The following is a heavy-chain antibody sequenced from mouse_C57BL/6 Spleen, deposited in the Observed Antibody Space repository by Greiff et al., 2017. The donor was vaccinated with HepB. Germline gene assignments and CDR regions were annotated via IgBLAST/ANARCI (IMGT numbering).Heavy chain of an antibody. CDR3: ARAGPAWFAY. V-gene: IGHV3-6*01. J-gene: IGHJ3*01. CDR2: ISYDGSN. Sequence: EVQRVESGPGLVKPSQSLSLTCSVTGYSITSGYYWNWIRQFPGNKLEWMGYISYDGSNNYNPSLKNRISITRDTSKNQFFLKLNSVTTEDTATYYCARAGPAWFAYWGQGTLVTVSA. CDR1: GYSITSGYY.